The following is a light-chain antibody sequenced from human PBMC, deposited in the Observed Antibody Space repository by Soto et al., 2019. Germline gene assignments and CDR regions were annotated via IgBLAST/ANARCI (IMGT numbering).Light chain of an antibody. CDR3: QQTYSGRT. J-gene: IGKJ1*01. Sequence: DIQMTQSPSSLTASVGDKVTITCRTRQNIVNCVDWYQQRPGKAPDLLISAASTLHSGDPSRFSGSGSGTVFTLTISSLQPEDFATYYCQQTYSGRTVGQGTKVDSK. CDR2: AAS. V-gene: IGKV1-39*01. CDR1: QNIVNC.